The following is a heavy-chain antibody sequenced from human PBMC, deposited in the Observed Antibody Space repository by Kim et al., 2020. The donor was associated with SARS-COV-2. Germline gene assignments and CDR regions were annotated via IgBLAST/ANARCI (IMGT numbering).Heavy chain of an antibody. CDR3: AIRRYTGTYYYFDY. J-gene: IGHJ4*02. V-gene: IGHV3-74*01. Sequence: YADSVKGRFTISRDNAKSTLYLQMSSLRAKDTAVYYCAIRRYTGTYYYFDYWGQGTLVTVSS. D-gene: IGHD1-26*01.